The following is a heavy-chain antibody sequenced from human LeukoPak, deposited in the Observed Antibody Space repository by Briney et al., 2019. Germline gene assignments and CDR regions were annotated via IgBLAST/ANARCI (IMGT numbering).Heavy chain of an antibody. CDR2: IYYSGST. J-gene: IGHJ5*02. D-gene: IGHD3-10*01. Sequence: SETLSLTCTVSGGSISSYYWSWIRQPPGKGLEWIGYIYYSGSTNYNPSLKSRVTISVDTSKNQFSLKLSSVTAADTAVYYCAGGGGAYYYGSGSYYAPQTNWFDPWAREPWSPSPQ. CDR1: GGSISSYY. V-gene: IGHV4-59*01. CDR3: AGGGGAYYYGSGSYYAPQTNWFDP.